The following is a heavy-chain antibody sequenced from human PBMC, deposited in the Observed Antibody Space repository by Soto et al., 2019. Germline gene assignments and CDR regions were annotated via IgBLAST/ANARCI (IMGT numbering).Heavy chain of an antibody. Sequence: SETLSLTCTVSGGSISSYYWSWIRQPPGKGLEWIGYIYYSGSTNYKPSLKSRVTISVDTAKHQFSLKLSSVTAADTAVYYCARVSYYDSSGYYDYWGQGTLVTVSS. V-gene: IGHV4-59*01. D-gene: IGHD3-22*01. CDR2: IYYSGST. CDR3: ARVSYYDSSGYYDY. J-gene: IGHJ4*02. CDR1: GGSISSYY.